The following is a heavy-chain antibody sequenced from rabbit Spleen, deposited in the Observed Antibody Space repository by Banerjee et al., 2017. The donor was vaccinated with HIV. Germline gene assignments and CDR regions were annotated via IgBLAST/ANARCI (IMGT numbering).Heavy chain of an antibody. D-gene: IGHD2-1*01. Sequence: QEQLEESGGGLVKPGGSLTLTCKASGFSFSSSYWICWVRQAPGKGLEWIGYIDPLFGNTYYASWVNGRFSISRENTQNTLYLQLNSLTAADTATYFCVRDRANIGGDYGPYYFDLWGPGTLVTVS. CDR3: VRDRANIGGDYGPYYFDL. CDR1: GFSFSSSYW. V-gene: IGHV1S45*01. CDR2: IDPLFGNT. J-gene: IGHJ4*01.